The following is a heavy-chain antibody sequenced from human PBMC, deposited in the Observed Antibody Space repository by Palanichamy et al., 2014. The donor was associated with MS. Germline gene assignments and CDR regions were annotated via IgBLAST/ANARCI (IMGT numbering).Heavy chain of an antibody. CDR1: GGSISSSSYY. J-gene: IGHJ4*02. Sequence: QLQLQESGPGLVKPSETLSLTCTVSGGSISSSSYYWGWIRQPPGRGWSGLGSIYYSGSTYYNPSLKSRVTISVDTSKNQFSLKLSSVTAADTAVYYCFSQQRHTDYWGQGTLVTVSS. V-gene: IGHV4-39*07. D-gene: IGHD6-13*01. CDR3: FSQQRHTDY. CDR2: IYYSGST.